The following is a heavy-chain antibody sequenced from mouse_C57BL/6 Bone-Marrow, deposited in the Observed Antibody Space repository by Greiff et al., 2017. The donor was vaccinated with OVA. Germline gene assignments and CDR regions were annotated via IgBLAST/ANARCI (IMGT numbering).Heavy chain of an antibody. Sequence: QVQLQQPGAELVKPGASVKLSCKASGYTFTSYWMQWVKQRPGQGLEWIGEIDPSDSYTNYNQKFKGKATLTVDTSSSTAYMQLSSLTSEDSAVYYCARGDYYGSSSYYFDYWCQGTTLTVSS. D-gene: IGHD1-1*01. J-gene: IGHJ2*01. CDR3: ARGDYYGSSSYYFDY. CDR1: GYTFTSYW. V-gene: IGHV1-50*01. CDR2: IDPSDSYT.